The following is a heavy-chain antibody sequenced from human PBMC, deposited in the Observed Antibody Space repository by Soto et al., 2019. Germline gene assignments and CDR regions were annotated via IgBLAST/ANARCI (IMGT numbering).Heavy chain of an antibody. CDR1: GFTFSNYG. CDR3: ARGQYAVALDF. D-gene: IGHD2-8*01. CDR2: IWNDGSHK. V-gene: IGHV3-33*01. Sequence: QVQLVESGGGVVLPGTSLRLSCEASGFTFSNYGMNWVRQAPGKGLEWVTVIWNDGSHKYYAGSVKGRFTISRDNSKNTVYLQMTSLRVEDTAVYYCARGQYAVALDFWGQGTLVTVSS. J-gene: IGHJ4*02.